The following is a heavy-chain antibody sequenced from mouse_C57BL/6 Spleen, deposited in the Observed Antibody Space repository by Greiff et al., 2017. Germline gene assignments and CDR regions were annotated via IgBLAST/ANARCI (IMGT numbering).Heavy chain of an antibody. Sequence: VQRVESGPELVKPGASVKISCKASGYAFSSSWMNWVKQRPGKGLEWIGRIYPGDGDTNYNGKFKGKATLTADKSSSTAYMQLSSLTSEDSAVYFCARSRLPRYFDYWGQGTTLTVSS. J-gene: IGHJ2*01. CDR3: ARSRLPRYFDY. CDR1: GYAFSSSW. CDR2: IYPGDGDT. D-gene: IGHD5-5*01. V-gene: IGHV1-82*01.